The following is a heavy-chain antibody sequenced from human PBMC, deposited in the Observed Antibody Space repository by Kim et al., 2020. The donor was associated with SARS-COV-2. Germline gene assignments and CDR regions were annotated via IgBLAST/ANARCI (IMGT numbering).Heavy chain of an antibody. CDR1: GFSFSDSW. D-gene: IGHD4-17*01. CDR2: INSDGDGA. V-gene: IGHV3-74*01. CDR3: AGDYFQRAFFDY. Sequence: GGSLRLSCVVTGFSFSDSWMHWVRQAPGKGLVWVARINSDGDGATYADSVKGRFTISRDNAKNTLYLQMTSVRADDTALYFCAGDYFQRAFFDYWGRGT. J-gene: IGHJ4*02.